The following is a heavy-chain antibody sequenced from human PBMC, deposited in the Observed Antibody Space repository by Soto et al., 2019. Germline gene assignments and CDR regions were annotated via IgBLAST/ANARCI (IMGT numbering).Heavy chain of an antibody. CDR2: IKSKTDGGTT. J-gene: IGHJ4*02. D-gene: IGHD3-3*01. CDR3: TTGSRLHTYYDFWSGYFFPLY. CDR1: GFTFSNAW. Sequence: GGSLRLSCAASGFTFSNAWMSWVRQAPGKGLEWVGRIKSKTDGGTTDYAAPVKGRLTISRDDSKNTLYLQMNSLKTEETAVYYCTTGSRLHTYYDFWSGYFFPLYWGQGTLVTVSS. V-gene: IGHV3-15*01.